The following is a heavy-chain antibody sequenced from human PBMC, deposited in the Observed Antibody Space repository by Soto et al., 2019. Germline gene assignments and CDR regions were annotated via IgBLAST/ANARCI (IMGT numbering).Heavy chain of an antibody. Sequence: ASVKVSCKVPGYTLTELSMHWVRQASGKGHERRGGFDPEDGETIYAQKIQGRVTMTEDTSTDTAYMELSSLRSADTAVYYCATEAHSGYDWGQGTLVTVSS. J-gene: IGHJ4*01. CDR1: GYTLTELS. D-gene: IGHD5-12*01. CDR2: FDPEDGET. CDR3: ATEAHSGYD. V-gene: IGHV1-24*01.